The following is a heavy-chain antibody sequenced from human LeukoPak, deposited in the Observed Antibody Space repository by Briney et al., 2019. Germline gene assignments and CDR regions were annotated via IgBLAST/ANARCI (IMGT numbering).Heavy chain of an antibody. V-gene: IGHV4-61*01. CDR2: IYYSGST. J-gene: IGHJ3*02. CDR1: GGSVSSGSDY. CDR3: AGDTVRAFDI. Sequence: SETLSLTCTVSGGSVSSGSDYWSWIRQPPAKGLEWIGYIYYSGSTNYNPSLKSRVTISVDTSKNQFSLKLSSVTAADTAVYYCAGDTVRAFDIRGQGTMVTVSS. D-gene: IGHD4-11*01.